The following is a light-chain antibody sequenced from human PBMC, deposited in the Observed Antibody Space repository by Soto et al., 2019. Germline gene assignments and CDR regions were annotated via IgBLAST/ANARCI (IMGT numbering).Light chain of an antibody. CDR2: VAS. J-gene: IGKJ2*01. V-gene: IGKV3-20*01. CDR3: QQYGSSPPYT. Sequence: IVLTQSPGTLSLSPGEGATLSCRASQSVSSNYLAWYQQKPGQAPRLLIFVASNRASDIPDRFSGSGSGTDFTLTISRLEPEDFAVYYCQQYGSSPPYTFGQGTKLEIK. CDR1: QSVSSNY.